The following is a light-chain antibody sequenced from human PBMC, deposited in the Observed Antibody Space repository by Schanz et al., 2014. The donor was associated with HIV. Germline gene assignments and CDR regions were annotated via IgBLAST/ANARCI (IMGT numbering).Light chain of an antibody. J-gene: IGKJ2*01. CDR3: QQSDTFPYT. CDR2: GAS. Sequence: EIVLTQSPVTLSLSPGERATLSCRASQTVSSRFIVWYQQEPGQPPRLLIYGASSRATGISDRFSGSGSGTDFTLTISRLEPDDFATYYCQQSDTFPYTFGQGTKLEIK. V-gene: IGKV3-20*01. CDR1: QTVSSRF.